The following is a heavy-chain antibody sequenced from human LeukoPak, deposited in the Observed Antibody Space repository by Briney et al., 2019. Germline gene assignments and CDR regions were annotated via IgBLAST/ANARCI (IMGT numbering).Heavy chain of an antibody. CDR3: ARDSVDIVAKPGIAVAGTSEGKKDHAFDI. CDR2: FDPEAGET. D-gene: IGHD6-19*01. CDR1: GYTLTELS. Sequence: ASVKVSCKVSGYTLTELSMHWVRQAPGKGLEWMGGFDPEAGETIYAQKFQGRVTMTEDTSTDTAYMELSSLRSEDTAVYYCARDSVDIVAKPGIAVAGTSEGKKDHAFDIWGQGTMVTVSS. J-gene: IGHJ3*02. V-gene: IGHV1-24*01.